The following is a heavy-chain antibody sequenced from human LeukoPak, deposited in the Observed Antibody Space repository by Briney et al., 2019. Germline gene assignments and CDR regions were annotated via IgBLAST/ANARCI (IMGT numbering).Heavy chain of an antibody. CDR3: ARDLEPVVVPVAINPLRDYYYYGMDV. CDR2: IWYDGSNK. Sequence: PGRSLRLSCAASGFTFSSYAMHWVRQAPGKGLEWVAGIWYDGSNKYYADSVKGRFTISRDNSKNTLYLQMNSLRAEDTAVYYCARDLEPVVVPVAINPLRDYYYYGMDVWGKGTTVTVSS. CDR1: GFTFSSYA. D-gene: IGHD2-2*01. V-gene: IGHV3-33*01. J-gene: IGHJ6*04.